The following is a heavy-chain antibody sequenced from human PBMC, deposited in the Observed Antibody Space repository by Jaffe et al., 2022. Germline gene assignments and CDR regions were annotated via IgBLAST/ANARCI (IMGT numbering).Heavy chain of an antibody. CDR3: ARYPFTSRIPPSYFDY. D-gene: IGHD5-18*01. V-gene: IGHV4-59*01. CDR1: GGSISSYY. J-gene: IGHJ4*02. Sequence: QVQLQESGPGLVKPSETLSLTCTVSGGSISSYYWSWIRQPPGKGLEWIGYIYYSGSTNYNPSLKSRVTISVDTSKNQFSLKLSSVTAADTAVYYCARYPFTSRIPPSYFDYWGQGTLVTVSS. CDR2: IYYSGST.